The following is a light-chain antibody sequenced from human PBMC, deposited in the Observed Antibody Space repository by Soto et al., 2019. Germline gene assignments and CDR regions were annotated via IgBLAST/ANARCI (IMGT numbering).Light chain of an antibody. Sequence: QSALTQPASVYGSPGQSITISCTGTSSDIGGYNSVSWYQQHPGKAPKLIIYEISNRPSGVSNRFSASKSGNTASLTISGLQAEDEADYYCSSYTSSVTYVFGTGTKLTVL. CDR1: SSDIGGYNS. J-gene: IGLJ1*01. CDR3: SSYTSSVTYV. CDR2: EIS. V-gene: IGLV2-14*03.